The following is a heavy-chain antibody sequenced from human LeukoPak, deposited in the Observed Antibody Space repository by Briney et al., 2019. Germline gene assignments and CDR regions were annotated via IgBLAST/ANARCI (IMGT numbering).Heavy chain of an antibody. J-gene: IGHJ6*03. CDR2: INPSGGST. CDR3: ARDMSIAARLAYYYMDV. Sequence: ASVKVSCKASGYTFTSYYMHWVRQAPGQGLEWMGIINPSGGSTSYAQKFQGRVTMTRDTSTSTVYMELSSLRSEDTAVYYCARDMSIAARLAYYYMDVWGKGTTVTVSS. D-gene: IGHD6-6*01. CDR1: GYTFTSYY. V-gene: IGHV1-46*01.